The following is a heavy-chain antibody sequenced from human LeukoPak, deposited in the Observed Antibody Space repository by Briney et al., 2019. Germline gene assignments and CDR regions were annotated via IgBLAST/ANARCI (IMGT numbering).Heavy chain of an antibody. D-gene: IGHD6-19*01. CDR3: ARVGWMVLRDYHYYYMDV. CDR2: IYTSGST. J-gene: IGHJ6*03. V-gene: IGHV4-4*07. Sequence: SETLSLTCTVSGGSISSYYWSWIRQPAGKGLEWIGRIYTSGSTNYNPSLKSRVTMSVDTSKNQFSLKLSSLTAADTAVYYCARVGWMVLRDYHYYYMDVWGKGTTVTVSS. CDR1: GGSISSYY.